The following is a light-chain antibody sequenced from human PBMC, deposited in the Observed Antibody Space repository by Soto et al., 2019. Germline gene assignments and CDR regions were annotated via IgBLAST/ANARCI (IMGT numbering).Light chain of an antibody. CDR1: SSDVGSYNL. CDR3: SSYTRSSTHVV. V-gene: IGLV2-14*02. J-gene: IGLJ2*01. Sequence: QSVLTQPASVSGSPGQSITISCTGTSSDVGSYNLVSWYQQHPGKAPKLMIYEVSNRPSGVSNRFSGSKSGNTASLTISGLQAEDEADYYCSSYTRSSTHVVFGGGTKLTVL. CDR2: EVS.